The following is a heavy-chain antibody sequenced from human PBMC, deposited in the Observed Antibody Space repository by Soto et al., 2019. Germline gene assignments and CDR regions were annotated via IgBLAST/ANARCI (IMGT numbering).Heavy chain of an antibody. CDR2: IHNDGSTT. Sequence: EVQLVESGGGLVQPGGSVRLSCAASGFTFSSYWMHWVRQAPGKGLMWVSRIHNDGSTTRYADSVKGRFSISRDNAKNTLYLQMSSLRVDATAVYYCARDNWNHYWGQGTLVTVSS. CDR3: ARDNWNHY. CDR1: GFTFSSYW. D-gene: IGHD1-20*01. J-gene: IGHJ4*01. V-gene: IGHV3-74*01.